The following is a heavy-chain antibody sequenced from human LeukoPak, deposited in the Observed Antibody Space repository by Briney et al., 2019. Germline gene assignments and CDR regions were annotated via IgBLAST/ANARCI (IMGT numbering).Heavy chain of an antibody. CDR1: GFTFSSYW. CDR2: IKKDGSEK. V-gene: IGHV3-7*01. J-gene: IGHJ4*02. Sequence: AGGSLGLSCAASGFTFSSYWMSWVRQAPGKGLEWVANIKKDGSEKYFVDSVKGRFTISRDNSKNTLYLQLNSLRAEDTAVYYCARDSTYYYDSGSSGPHYFDNWGQGTLVTVSS. CDR3: ARDSTYYYDSGSSGPHYFDN. D-gene: IGHD3-10*01.